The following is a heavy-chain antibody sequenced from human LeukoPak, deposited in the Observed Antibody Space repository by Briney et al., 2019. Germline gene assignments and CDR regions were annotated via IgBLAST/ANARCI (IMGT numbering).Heavy chain of an antibody. CDR1: GFTFSSYG. V-gene: IGHV3-30*18. CDR3: AKDSCSGGSCYTGPAFDY. CDR2: ISYDGSNK. J-gene: IGHJ4*02. D-gene: IGHD2-15*01. Sequence: GRSLRLSCAASGFTFSSYGMHWVRQAPGKGLELVAVISYDGSNKYYADSVKGRFTISRDNSKNTLYLQVNSLRAEDTAVYYCAKDSCSGGSCYTGPAFDYWGQGTLVTVSS.